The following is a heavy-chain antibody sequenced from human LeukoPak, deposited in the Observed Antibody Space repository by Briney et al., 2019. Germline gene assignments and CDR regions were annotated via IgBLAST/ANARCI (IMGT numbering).Heavy chain of an antibody. J-gene: IGHJ4*02. CDR1: GYTLNGHH. CDR2: INPNSGGT. V-gene: IGHV1-2*02. D-gene: IGHD3-10*01. CDR3: ARGIYNDY. Sequence: ASVKVSCKASGYTLNGHHIHWVRRAPGQGLEWMGWINPNSGGTNYAQNFQGRVTMTRDTSISTAYMELLRLRSDDTAAYYCARGIYNDYWGQGTLVTVSS.